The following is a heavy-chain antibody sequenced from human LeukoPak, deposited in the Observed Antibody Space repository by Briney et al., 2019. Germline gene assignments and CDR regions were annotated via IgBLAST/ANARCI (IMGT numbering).Heavy chain of an antibody. CDR2: INGDGSST. CDR1: GFTFSSYS. J-gene: IGHJ4*02. CDR3: ARSTGAAAFDY. Sequence: GGSLRLSCAASGFTFSSYSMNWVRQAPGKGLEWVSRINGDGSSTSYADSVKGRFTVSRDNAKNTLYLQMNSLTAEDTAVYYCARSTGAAAFDYWGQGTLVTVSS. V-gene: IGHV3-74*01. D-gene: IGHD2-2*01.